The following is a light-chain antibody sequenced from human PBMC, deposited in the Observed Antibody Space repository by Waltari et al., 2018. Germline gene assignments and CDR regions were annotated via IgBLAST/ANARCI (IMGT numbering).Light chain of an antibody. CDR1: QNVLYRSNSKNY. CDR2: WAS. J-gene: IGKJ1*01. CDR3: QQYYDTPWT. Sequence: DIVMTQSPDSLAVSLGERATINCRSSQNVLYRSNSKNYLAWYQEKPGQPPKVLIYWASTREYGVPDRFTGSGSGADFTLTISSLQAEDVAVYYCQQYYDTPWTFGQGTKVEIK. V-gene: IGKV4-1*01.